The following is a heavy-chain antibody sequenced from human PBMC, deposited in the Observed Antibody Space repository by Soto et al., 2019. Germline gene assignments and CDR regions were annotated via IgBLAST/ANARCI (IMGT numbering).Heavy chain of an antibody. CDR3: AGETREGTTVTMFDC. D-gene: IGHD4-17*01. J-gene: IGHJ4*02. CDR2: IYTDGST. Sequence: QVQLEESGPGLVRPSETLSLTCIIAGGSVSSGTYYWNWIRQSPGKGLEWIGYIYTDGSTKDKPPAQSRVTISAETSKHQFCLRLRSLTAADSAVYYCAGETREGTTVTMFDCWGQGPRVTLSS. V-gene: IGHV4-61*01. CDR1: GGSVSSGTYY.